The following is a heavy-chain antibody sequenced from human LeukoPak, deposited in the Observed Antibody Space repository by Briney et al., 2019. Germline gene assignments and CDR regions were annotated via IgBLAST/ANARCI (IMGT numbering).Heavy chain of an antibody. V-gene: IGHV4-59*08. CDR1: GGTISSNY. Sequence: SETLSLTCTVSGGTISSNYWSWIRQPPGKGLEWIGYIYYSGSTNYNPSLKSRVTISVDTSKNQFSLKLSSVTAADTAVHYCARTPGYSSGWYFDLWGRGTLVTVSS. D-gene: IGHD6-19*01. CDR2: IYYSGST. J-gene: IGHJ2*01. CDR3: ARTPGYSSGWYFDL.